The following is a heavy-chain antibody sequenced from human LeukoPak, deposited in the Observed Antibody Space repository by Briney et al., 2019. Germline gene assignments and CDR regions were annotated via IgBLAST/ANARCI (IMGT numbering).Heavy chain of an antibody. CDR2: IYYSGST. CDR1: GGSISSSSYY. CDR3: ARDRDRHFDY. V-gene: IGHV4-39*07. J-gene: IGHJ4*02. D-gene: IGHD2-21*01. Sequence: ETLSLPCPVSGGSISSSSYYWGWIRQPPGKGLEWIGSIYYSGSTYYNPSLKSRVTISVDTSKNQFSLKLSSVTAADTAVYYCARDRDRHFDYWGQGTLVTVSS.